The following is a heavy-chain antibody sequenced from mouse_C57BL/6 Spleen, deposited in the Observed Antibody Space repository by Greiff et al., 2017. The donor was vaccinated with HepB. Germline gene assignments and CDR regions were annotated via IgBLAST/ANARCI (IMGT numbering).Heavy chain of an antibody. D-gene: IGHD1-1*01. Sequence: EVKLVESGGGLVQPGGSLSLSCAASGFTFTDYYMSWVRQPPGKALEWLGFIRNKANGYTTEYSASVKGRFTISRDNSQSILYLQMNALRAEDSATYYCARYSYYYGSSYGGVYFDYWGQGTTLTVSS. V-gene: IGHV7-3*01. CDR2: IRNKANGYTT. CDR1: GFTFTDYY. CDR3: ARYSYYYGSSYGGVYFDY. J-gene: IGHJ2*01.